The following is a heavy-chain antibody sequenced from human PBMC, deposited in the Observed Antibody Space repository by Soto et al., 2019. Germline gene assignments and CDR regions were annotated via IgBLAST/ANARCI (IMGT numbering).Heavy chain of an antibody. J-gene: IGHJ3*02. CDR2: IIPVHNIT. CDR3: GRAKSIFGIVTDVYDI. V-gene: IGHV1-69*04. Sequence: QVQLVQSGAEVKKPGSSVKVSCMTSGGSFSGYVFTWVRQAPGQGLEWMGRIIPVHNITNYAESLQGRVTISADTSSRTTYMELSTLRSDDTAVYFCGRAKSIFGIVTDVYDIWGQGTMVIVSS. CDR1: GGSFSGYV. D-gene: IGHD3-3*01.